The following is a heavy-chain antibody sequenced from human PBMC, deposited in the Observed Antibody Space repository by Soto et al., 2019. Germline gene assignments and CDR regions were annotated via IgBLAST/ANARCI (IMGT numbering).Heavy chain of an antibody. CDR3: AKDRLYCSGRSCYVSDGWFDP. J-gene: IGHJ5*02. CDR2: ISYDGSNK. CDR1: GFTFSSYG. Sequence: QVQLVESGGGVVQPGRSLRLSCAASGFTFSSYGMHWVRQAPGKGLEWVAVISYDGSNKYYADSVKGRFTISRDNSKNTLYLQMNSLRAEDTAVYYCAKDRLYCSGRSCYVSDGWFDPWGQGTLVTVSS. D-gene: IGHD2-15*01. V-gene: IGHV3-30*18.